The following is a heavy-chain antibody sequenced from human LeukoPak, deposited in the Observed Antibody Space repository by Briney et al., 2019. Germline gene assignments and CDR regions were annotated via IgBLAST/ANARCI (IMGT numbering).Heavy chain of an antibody. CDR2: IILIFGTA. Sequence: GASVKVSCKASGGTFSSYAISWVRQAPGQGLEWMGGIILIFGTANYAQKFQGRVTITTDESTSTAYMELSSLRSEDTAVYYCARGVVEQLNYYYMDVWGKGTTVTVSS. J-gene: IGHJ6*03. CDR1: GGTFSSYA. CDR3: ARGVVEQLNYYYMDV. D-gene: IGHD6-6*01. V-gene: IGHV1-69*05.